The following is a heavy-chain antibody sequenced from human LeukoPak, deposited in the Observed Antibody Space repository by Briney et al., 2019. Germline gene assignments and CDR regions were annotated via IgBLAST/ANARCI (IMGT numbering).Heavy chain of an antibody. V-gene: IGHV4-59*01. CDR3: ARELGYCSGNNCYGGTFDY. Sequence: NPSETLSLTCTVSDGSISSYYWSWIRQPPGKGLEWIGYIYYSGSTNYNPTLKSRVTISVDTSKNQFSLKLTSVTPADTAVYYCARELGYCSGNNCYGGTFDYWGQGTLVTVSS. D-gene: IGHD2-2*01. J-gene: IGHJ4*02. CDR2: IYYSGST. CDR1: DGSISSYY.